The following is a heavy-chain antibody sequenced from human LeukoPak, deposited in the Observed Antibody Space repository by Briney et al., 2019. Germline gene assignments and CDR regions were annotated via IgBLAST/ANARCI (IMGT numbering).Heavy chain of an antibody. J-gene: IGHJ4*02. CDR1: GFTFNTYT. CDR3: ARDGYDSSGYYMDY. Sequence: GGSLRLSCAASGFTFNTYTMNWVRQAPGKGPEWVSYISGSSGIIDYADSVRGRFTISRDNAKNSLYLQMNSLRAEDTAVYYCARDGYDSSGYYMDYWGQGTLVTVSS. D-gene: IGHD3-22*01. V-gene: IGHV3-48*01. CDR2: ISGSSGII.